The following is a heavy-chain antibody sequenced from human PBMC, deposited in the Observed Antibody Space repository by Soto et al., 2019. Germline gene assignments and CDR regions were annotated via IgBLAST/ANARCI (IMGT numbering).Heavy chain of an antibody. V-gene: IGHV1-18*04. CDR3: ARERDWWFDP. CDR2: ISPNNGNT. D-gene: IGHD3-9*01. CDR1: GYTFANYG. J-gene: IGHJ5*02. Sequence: QVQLVQSGAEVTKSGASVKVSCKASGYTFANYGINWVRQAPGQGLEWMGWISPNNGNTNYAQNLQGRVTMTTDTSTNTAYMELRSLTSDDTAVYYCARERDWWFDPWGQGTLVTVSS.